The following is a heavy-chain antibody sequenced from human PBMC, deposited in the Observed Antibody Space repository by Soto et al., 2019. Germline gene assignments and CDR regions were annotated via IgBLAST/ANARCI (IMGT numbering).Heavy chain of an antibody. Sequence: QVQLVQSGAEVKKPGSSVKVSCKASGGTFSSYTISWVRQAPGQGLEWMGRIIPILGIANYAQKFQGRVTITADKSTSTAYMELSSLRSEDTAVYYCARDLNGGLLNIVVVVAASWSSMDVWGKGTTVTVSS. V-gene: IGHV1-69*08. D-gene: IGHD2-15*01. CDR3: ARDLNGGLLNIVVVVAASWSSMDV. CDR1: GGTFSSYT. CDR2: IIPILGIA. J-gene: IGHJ6*03.